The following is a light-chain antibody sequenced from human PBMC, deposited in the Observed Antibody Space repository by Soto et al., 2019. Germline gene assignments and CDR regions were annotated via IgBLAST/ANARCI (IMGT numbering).Light chain of an antibody. Sequence: QSALTQPASVSVSPGQSITISCTGTSGDVGGYNYVSWYQQHPGKAPKLMIYDVSNRPSGVSNRFSGSKSGNTASLTISGLQAEDEADYYCSSYTSSSTLVFGTGTKLTVL. CDR1: SGDVGGYNY. CDR3: SSYTSSSTLV. V-gene: IGLV2-14*01. CDR2: DVS. J-gene: IGLJ1*01.